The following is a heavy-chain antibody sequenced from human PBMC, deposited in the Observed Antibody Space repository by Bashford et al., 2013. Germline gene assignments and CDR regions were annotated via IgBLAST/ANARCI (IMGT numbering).Heavy chain of an antibody. Sequence: SVKVSCKASGGTFSSYAISWVRQAPGQGLEWMGRIIPILGIANYAQKFQGRVTITADKSTSTAYMELSSLRSEDTAVYYCARVNGAYSSGSQGWFDPWGQGTLVTVSS. J-gene: IGHJ5*02. CDR1: GGTFSSYA. CDR3: ARVNGAYSSGSQGWFDP. V-gene: IGHV1-69*04. D-gene: IGHD6-19*01. CDR2: IIPILGIA.